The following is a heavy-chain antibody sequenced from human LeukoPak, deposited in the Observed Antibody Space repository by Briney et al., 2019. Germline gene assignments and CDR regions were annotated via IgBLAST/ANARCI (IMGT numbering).Heavy chain of an antibody. J-gene: IGHJ4*02. CDR1: EFIFSSYD. Sequence: GGSLRLSCAASEFIFSSYDMNWVRQATGKGVEWVSHISSSVSTLYYADSVKGRFAISRDNAKNSLFLQMISLRAEDTAVYYCARDRYYYDSSAYYEIDYWGQGTLVTVSS. V-gene: IGHV3-48*03. CDR3: ARDRYYYDSSAYYEIDY. D-gene: IGHD3-22*01. CDR2: ISSSVSTL.